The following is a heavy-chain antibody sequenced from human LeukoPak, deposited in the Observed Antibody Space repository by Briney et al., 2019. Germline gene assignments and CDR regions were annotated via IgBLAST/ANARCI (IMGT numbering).Heavy chain of an antibody. J-gene: IGHJ4*02. CDR1: GGCISSYY. Sequence: SETLSLSCRVSGGCISSYYWSWIRQPAGKGLECIGRIYTSGSTNYNPSLKSRVTMSVDTSKNQFSLKLSSVTAADTAVYYCARLTYYYDSSGYYFFDYWGQGTLVTVSS. CDR3: ARLTYYYDSSGYYFFDY. CDR2: IYTSGST. D-gene: IGHD3-22*01. V-gene: IGHV4-4*07.